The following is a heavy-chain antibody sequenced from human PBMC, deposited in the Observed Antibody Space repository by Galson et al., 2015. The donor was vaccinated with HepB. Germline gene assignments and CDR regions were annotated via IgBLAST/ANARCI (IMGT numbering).Heavy chain of an antibody. CDR2: IWYDGINK. J-gene: IGHJ4*02. CDR1: GFTFSNYG. Sequence: SLRLSCAASGFTFSNYGMHWVRQAPGKGLEWVAVIWYDGINKYYADSVKGRFTISRDNSNSTLYLQMNSLRAEETAVYYCARAPDYYDSSGYYDFDYWGQGTPVTVSS. CDR3: ARAPDYYDSSGYYDFDY. D-gene: IGHD3-22*01. V-gene: IGHV3-33*01.